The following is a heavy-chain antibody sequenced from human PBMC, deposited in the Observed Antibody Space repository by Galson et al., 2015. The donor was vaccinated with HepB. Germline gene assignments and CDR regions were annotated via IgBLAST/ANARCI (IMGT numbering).Heavy chain of an antibody. V-gene: IGHV3-15*01. CDR2: IKSKTDGGTT. J-gene: IGHJ6*02. CDR1: GFTFSNAW. Sequence: SLRLSCAASGFTFSNAWMSWVRQAPGKGLEWVGRIKSKTDGGTTDYAAPVKGRFTISRDDSKNTLYLQMNSLKTEDTAVYYCTTPSVTMVRGVTLYYGMGVWGQGTTVTVSS. CDR3: TTPSVTMVRGVTLYYGMGV. D-gene: IGHD3-10*01.